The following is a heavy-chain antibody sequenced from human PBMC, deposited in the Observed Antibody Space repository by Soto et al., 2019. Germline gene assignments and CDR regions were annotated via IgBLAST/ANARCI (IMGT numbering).Heavy chain of an antibody. D-gene: IGHD4-4*01. Sequence: GPSVKVSCKASGGTFSSYAISWVRQAPGQGLEWMGGIIPIFGTANYAQKFQGRVTITADKSTSTAYMDLSSLRSEDTSVYYCARVLTFYSNRNWFDPWGQGTLVSVSS. CDR3: ARVLTFYSNRNWFDP. J-gene: IGHJ5*02. CDR1: GGTFSSYA. CDR2: IIPIFGTA. V-gene: IGHV1-69*06.